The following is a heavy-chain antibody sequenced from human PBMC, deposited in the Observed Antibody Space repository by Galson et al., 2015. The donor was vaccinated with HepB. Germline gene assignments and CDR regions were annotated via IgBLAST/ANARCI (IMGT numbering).Heavy chain of an antibody. J-gene: IGHJ4*02. CDR1: GGSISSYY. CDR2: IYYSGST. CDR3: ARFEAAVAGTFDY. D-gene: IGHD6-19*01. V-gene: IGHV4-59*01. Sequence: ETLSLTCTVSGGSISSYYWSRIRQPPGKGLEWIGYIYYSGSTNYNPSLKSRVTISVDTSKNQFSLKLSSVTAADTAVYYCARFEAAVAGTFDYWGQGTLVTVSS.